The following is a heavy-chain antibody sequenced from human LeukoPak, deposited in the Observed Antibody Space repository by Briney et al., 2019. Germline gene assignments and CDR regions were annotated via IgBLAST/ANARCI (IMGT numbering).Heavy chain of an antibody. J-gene: IGHJ6*03. V-gene: IGHV4-30-2*01. CDR1: GGSISTGGYY. CDR3: ARDRGGYGSYYYMDV. Sequence: PSETLSLTCGVSGGSISTGGYYWTWIRQPPGQDLEWIGSINHSGSTYYNPSPKSRVTMSLDRSKNQFSLNLSSVTAADTAVYYCARDRGGYGSYYYMDVWGKGTTVTVSS. D-gene: IGHD3-10*01. CDR2: INHSGST.